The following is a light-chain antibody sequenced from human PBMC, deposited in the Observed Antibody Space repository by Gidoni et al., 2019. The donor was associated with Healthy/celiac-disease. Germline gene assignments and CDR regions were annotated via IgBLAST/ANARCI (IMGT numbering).Light chain of an antibody. CDR2: GNS. CDR3: QSYDSSLSAVV. CDR1: SSNIGAGYD. V-gene: IGLV1-40*01. J-gene: IGLJ2*01. Sequence: QSVLTQPPSVSEAPGQRVTISCTGSSSNIGAGYDVHWYQQLPGTAPKLLIYGNSNRPSGVPDRFSGSKSGTSASLAITGLQAEDEADYYCQSYDSSLSAVVFGGGTKLTV.